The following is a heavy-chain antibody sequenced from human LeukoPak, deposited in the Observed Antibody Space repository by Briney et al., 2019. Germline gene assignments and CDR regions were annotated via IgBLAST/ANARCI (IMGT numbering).Heavy chain of an antibody. CDR1: GFTFSSYG. V-gene: IGHV3-30*18. J-gene: IGHJ4*02. D-gene: IGHD6-13*01. CDR2: ISYDGSNK. CDR3: AKDEGSSWLFDY. Sequence: GRSLRLSCAASGFTFSSYGMHWVRQAPAKGLEWVAVISYDGSNKYYADSVKGRFTISRDNSKNTLYLQMNSLRAEDTAVYYCAKDEGSSWLFDYWGQGTLATVSS.